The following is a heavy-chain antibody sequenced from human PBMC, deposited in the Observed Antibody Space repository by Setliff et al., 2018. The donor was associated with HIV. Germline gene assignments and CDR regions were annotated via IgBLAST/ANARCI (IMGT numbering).Heavy chain of an antibody. CDR3: ARGRSGWELRKAFDI. CDR2: IYHSGST. V-gene: IGHV4-38-2*01. Sequence: SETLSLTCAVSGYSISSGYYWGWIRQPPGKGLEWIGSIYHSGSTYYNPSLKSRVTVSVDTSKNQFSLKLSSVTAADTAVYYCARGRSGWELRKAFDIWGQGTMVTVSS. J-gene: IGHJ3*02. D-gene: IGHD1-26*01. CDR1: GYSISSGYY.